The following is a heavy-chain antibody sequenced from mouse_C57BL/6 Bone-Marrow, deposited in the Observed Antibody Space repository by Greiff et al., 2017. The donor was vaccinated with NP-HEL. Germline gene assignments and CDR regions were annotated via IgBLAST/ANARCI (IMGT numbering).Heavy chain of an antibody. J-gene: IGHJ2*01. V-gene: IGHV1-62-2*01. CDR1: GYTFTEYT. CDR2: FYPGSGSI. CDR3: ASNDYGNPASDFDD. Sequence: QVQLQQSGAELVKPGASVKLSCKASGYTFTEYTIHWVKQRSGQGLEWIGCFYPGSGSIKYNEKFKDKATLTADTSSSTVYMELRRLKSEDSAGDFCASNDYGNPASDFDDWGKGTTLTVSS. D-gene: IGHD2-1*01.